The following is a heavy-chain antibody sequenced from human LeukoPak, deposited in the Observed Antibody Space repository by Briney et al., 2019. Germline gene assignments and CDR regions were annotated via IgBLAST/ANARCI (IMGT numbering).Heavy chain of an antibody. CDR2: ISYDGSNK. CDR1: GFTFSSYA. D-gene: IGHD5-12*01. CDR3: AREGVATISYYYYYMDV. V-gene: IGHV3-30*04. J-gene: IGHJ6*03. Sequence: GGSLRLSCAASGFTFSSYAMHWVRQAPGKGLEWVAVISYDGSNKYYADSVKGRFTISRDNSKNTLYLQMNSLRAEDTAVYYCAREGVATISYYYYYMDVWGKGTTVTVSS.